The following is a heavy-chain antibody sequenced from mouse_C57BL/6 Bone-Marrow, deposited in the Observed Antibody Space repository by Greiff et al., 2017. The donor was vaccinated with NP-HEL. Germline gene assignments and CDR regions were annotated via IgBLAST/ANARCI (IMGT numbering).Heavy chain of an antibody. CDR3: ASDYFYAMDY. CDR2: IDPSDSYT. CDR1: GYTFTSYW. V-gene: IGHV1-59*01. J-gene: IGHJ4*01. D-gene: IGHD2-4*01. Sequence: QVQLKQPGAELVRPGTSVKLSCQASGYTFTSYWMHWVKQRPGQGLEWIGVIDPSDSYTNYNQKFKGKATLTVDTSSSTAYMQLSSLTSEDSAVYYCASDYFYAMDYWGQGTSVTVSS.